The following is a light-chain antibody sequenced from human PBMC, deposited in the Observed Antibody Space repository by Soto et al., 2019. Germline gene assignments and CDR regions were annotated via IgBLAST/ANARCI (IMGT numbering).Light chain of an antibody. CDR2: GAS. V-gene: IGKV3-11*01. Sequence: EVVLTQSPAILSLSPGETATLSCRAGQPIRNDLGWYQQRPGQAPRLLIYGASNRATGIPDRFSGSGSGTDFTLTITRLAPEDFAIYYCQQRAVWPLSFVGGTMV. CDR1: QPIRND. CDR3: QQRAVWPLS. J-gene: IGKJ4*01.